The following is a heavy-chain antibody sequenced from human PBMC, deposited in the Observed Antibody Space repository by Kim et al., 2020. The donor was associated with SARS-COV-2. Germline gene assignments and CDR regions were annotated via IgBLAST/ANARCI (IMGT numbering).Heavy chain of an antibody. D-gene: IGHD6-6*01. J-gene: IGHJ6*01. CDR2: ISYDGSNE. CDR3: ARDGAARPNRASYYYGM. CDR1: GLAFSSYA. Sequence: GGSLRLSCTASGLAFSSYAMHWVRRAPGKGLEWVAVISYDGSNEYYADSVKGRFTISRDNSKNTLNLHVNSLGAEDTAVYYCARDGAARPNRASYYYGM. V-gene: IGHV3-30-3*01.